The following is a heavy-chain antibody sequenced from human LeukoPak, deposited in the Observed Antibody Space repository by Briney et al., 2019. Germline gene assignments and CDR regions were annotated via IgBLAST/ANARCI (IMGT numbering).Heavy chain of an antibody. D-gene: IGHD4-17*01. CDR1: GGSISSGSYY. CDR2: IYTSGST. J-gene: IGHJ4*02. CDR3: ARDGGSYGDYGWVSDY. V-gene: IGHV4-61*02. Sequence: SQTLSLTCTVSGGSISSGSYYWSWIQQPAGKGLEWIGRIYTSGSTNYNPSLKSRVTISVDTSKNQFSLKLSSVTAADTAVYYCARDGGSYGDYGWVSDYWGQGTLVTVSS.